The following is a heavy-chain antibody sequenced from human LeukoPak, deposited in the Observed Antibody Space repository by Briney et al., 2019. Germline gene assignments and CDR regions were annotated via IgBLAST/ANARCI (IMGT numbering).Heavy chain of an antibody. Sequence: GGSMRLSCAASGLTFSSYAMSWVRQAPGKGLEWVSVISGSGDSAYYADSVKGRFTISRDNSKNTLYLQMNSLRAEDTAVYYCAKEVTSGRFQGLDYWGQGTLLTVYS. CDR2: ISGSGDSA. V-gene: IGHV3-23*01. D-gene: IGHD1-26*01. J-gene: IGHJ4*02. CDR1: GLTFSSYA. CDR3: AKEVTSGRFQGLDY.